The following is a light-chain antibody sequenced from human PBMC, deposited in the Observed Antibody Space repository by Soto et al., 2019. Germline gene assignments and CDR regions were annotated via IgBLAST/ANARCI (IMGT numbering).Light chain of an antibody. CDR3: ATWDGSLSVVV. CDR1: SSNVGDNF. CDR2: DNH. V-gene: IGLV1-51*01. Sequence: QAVLTQPPSVSAAPGQRVPISCSGNSSNVGDNFVSWYQQPPEAAPKLLIYDNHKRPSGIPDRFSGSKSGTSATLGITGLQTGDEAEYYCATWDGSLSVVVFGGGTKLTVL. J-gene: IGLJ3*02.